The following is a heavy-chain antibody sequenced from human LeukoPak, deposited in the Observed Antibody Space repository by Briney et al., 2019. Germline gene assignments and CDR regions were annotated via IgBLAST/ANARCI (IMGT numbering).Heavy chain of an antibody. D-gene: IGHD3-22*01. V-gene: IGHV3-30*04. CDR2: ISYDGSNK. J-gene: IGHJ4*02. Sequence: GGSLRLSCAASGFTFSSYAMHWVRQAPGKGLEWVAVISYDGSNKYYADSVKGRFTISRDNSKNTLYLQMNSLRAEDTAVYYCASSEGYYYDSSGLMGYWGQGTLVTVSS. CDR1: GFTFSSYA. CDR3: ASSEGYYYDSSGLMGY.